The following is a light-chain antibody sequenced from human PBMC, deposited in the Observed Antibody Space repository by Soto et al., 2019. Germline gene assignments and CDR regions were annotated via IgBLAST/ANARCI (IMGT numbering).Light chain of an antibody. J-gene: IGLJ1*01. CDR2: EVI. CDR3: SSYTGNTTLDV. CDR1: ISDVGGYNY. Sequence: PASSVCVSPAQSNTISWTGTISDVGGYNYVSWYQQHQGKAPKLIIYEVIHRHSGVSNRFHGSKSGRTASLTISGLQAEDEADYYCSSYTGNTTLDVFGTWTKVNVL. V-gene: IGLV2-14*01.